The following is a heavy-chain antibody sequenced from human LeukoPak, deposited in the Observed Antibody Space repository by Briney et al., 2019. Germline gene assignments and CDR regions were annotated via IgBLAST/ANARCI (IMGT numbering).Heavy chain of an antibody. CDR2: ISNDGINT. CDR3: AKGRRGSSYVHYFDS. V-gene: IGHV3-30*18. Sequence: GRSLRLSCAASGIIFSTYGMHWVRQAPGKGLEWVGVISNDGINTYYTDPLKGRFTISRDNSNSTLYLHMNSLRREDTAVYYCAKGRRGSSYVHYFDSWGQGALVTVSS. J-gene: IGHJ4*02. CDR1: GIIFSTYG. D-gene: IGHD5-18*01.